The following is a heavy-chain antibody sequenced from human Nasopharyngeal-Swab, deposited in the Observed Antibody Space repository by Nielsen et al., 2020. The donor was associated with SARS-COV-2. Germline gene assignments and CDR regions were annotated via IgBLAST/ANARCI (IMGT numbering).Heavy chain of an antibody. CDR2: IKQSGSGQ. Sequence: WIRQPEGKGLEWVAHIKQSGSGQYYVDSVKGRFTISRDNAKNSLSLQMNSLRAEDTAVYYCARYCSTTSCPRGFDYWGQGTLVTVSS. J-gene: IGHJ4*02. D-gene: IGHD2-2*01. V-gene: IGHV3-7*01. CDR3: ARYCSTTSCPRGFDY.